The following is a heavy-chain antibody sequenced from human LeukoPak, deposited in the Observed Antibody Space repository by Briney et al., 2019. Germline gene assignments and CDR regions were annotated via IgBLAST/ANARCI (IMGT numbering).Heavy chain of an antibody. CDR1: GFTFSSYW. V-gene: IGHV3-7*01. D-gene: IGHD2-2*02. CDR3: AREDCSSTSCYRYYYYYYMDV. J-gene: IGHJ6*03. Sequence: PGGSLRLSCAASGFTFSSYWMSWVRQAPGKGLEWVANIKQDGSEKYYVDSVKGRFTISRDNAKNSLYLQMNSLRAEDTAVYYCAREDCSSTSCYRYYYYYYMDVWGKGTTVTVSS. CDR2: IKQDGSEK.